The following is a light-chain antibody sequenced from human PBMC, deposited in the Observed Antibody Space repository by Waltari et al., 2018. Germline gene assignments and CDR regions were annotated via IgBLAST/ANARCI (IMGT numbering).Light chain of an antibody. V-gene: IGKV3-20*01. Sequence: EVVLTQSPGTLSLSLGERATLSCRTSKSVFTNYLAWYQQKPGQAPRLIMYRASTRATGVPERFSGRGSGTDFTLTISRLEPEDFAVYYCQQYGGSPRTFGQGTKVEIK. J-gene: IGKJ1*01. CDR3: QQYGGSPRT. CDR2: RAS. CDR1: KSVFTNY.